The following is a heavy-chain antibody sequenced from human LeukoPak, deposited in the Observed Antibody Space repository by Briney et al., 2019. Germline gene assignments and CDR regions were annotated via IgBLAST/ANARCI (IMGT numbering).Heavy chain of an antibody. CDR3: ARDGAGGLLLDY. J-gene: IGHJ4*02. Sequence: GGSLRLSCGASGFTFRTYAMSWVRQAPGRGLEWVSTISGSGGSTYYADSVKGRFTISRDNSKNTVYLQMNSLRVEDTAVYYCARDGAGGLLLDYWGQGTLVTVSS. D-gene: IGHD3-10*01. V-gene: IGHV3-23*01. CDR1: GFTFRTYA. CDR2: ISGSGGST.